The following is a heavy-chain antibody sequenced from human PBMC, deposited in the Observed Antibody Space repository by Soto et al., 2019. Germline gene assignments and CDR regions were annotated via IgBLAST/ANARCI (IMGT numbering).Heavy chain of an antibody. J-gene: IGHJ4*02. V-gene: IGHV4-59*08. CDR2: IYHSGST. CDR3: AGLRQRMDKNFDY. CDR1: GGSINTYY. D-gene: IGHD6-25*01. Sequence: PSETLSLTCTVPGGSINTYYWSWIRQSPGKGLEWIGNIYHSGSTNYNPSLKIPVTISVDTSKNQFSLKLSSVTAADTAVYYSAGLRQRMDKNFDYWGQGTLVTVSS.